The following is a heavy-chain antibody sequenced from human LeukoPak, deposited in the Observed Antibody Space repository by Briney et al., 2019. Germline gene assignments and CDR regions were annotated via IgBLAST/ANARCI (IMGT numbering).Heavy chain of an antibody. CDR2: IYYSGST. CDR1: GGSISSYY. V-gene: IGHV4-59*01. D-gene: IGHD5-18*01. Sequence: SETLSLTCTVFGGSISSYYWSWIRQPPGKGLEWIGYIYYSGSTNYNPSLKSRVTISVDTSKNQFSLKLSSVTAADTAVYYCARLGGRGYSIWGQGTLVTVSS. CDR3: ARLGGRGYSI. J-gene: IGHJ4*02.